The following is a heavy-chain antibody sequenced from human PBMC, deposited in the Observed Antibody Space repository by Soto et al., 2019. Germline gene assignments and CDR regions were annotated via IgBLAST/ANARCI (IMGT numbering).Heavy chain of an antibody. J-gene: IGHJ2*01. CDR3: AKGGRYFDLWYFDL. D-gene: IGHD3-9*01. V-gene: IGHV3-23*01. CDR1: GFTFSRDA. Sequence: EVQLLESGGGSVQPGGSLRLSCAASGFTFSRDAMTWVRQAPGKGLQCVSTISGSDGSTYYADSVKGRFTISRDNSKNTLYLQMNSLRAEDTAVYYCAKGGRYFDLWYFDLWGRGTLVTVSS. CDR2: ISGSDGST.